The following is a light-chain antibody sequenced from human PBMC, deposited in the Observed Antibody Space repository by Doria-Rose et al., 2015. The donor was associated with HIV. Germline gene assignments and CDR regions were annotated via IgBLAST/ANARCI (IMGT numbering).Light chain of an antibody. V-gene: IGKV1-39*01. J-gene: IGKJ1*01. CDR2: GSF. CDR3: QQTYTSPST. Sequence: DIRMTQSPSSLSASVGGSVTITCRASHSINSYLNWYQQKPGKAPNLLIYGSFSMQGGVLSRFSGSGSGTEYTLTISNLQPEDFATYYCQQTYTSPSTFGQGTKIEIK. CDR1: HSINSY.